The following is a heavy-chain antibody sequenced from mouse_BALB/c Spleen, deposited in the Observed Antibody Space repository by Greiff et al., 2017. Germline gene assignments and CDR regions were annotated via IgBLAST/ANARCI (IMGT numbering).Heavy chain of an antibody. CDR1: GYSFTGYN. J-gene: IGHJ1*01. D-gene: IGHD1-1*01. CDR2: IDPYYGGT. CDR3: ARDGSSYGYFDV. Sequence: EVQGVESGPELEKPGASVKISCKASGYSFTGYNMNWVKQSNGKSLEWIGNIDPYYGGTSYNQKFKGKATLTVDKSSSTAYMQLKSLTSEDSAVYYCARDGSSYGYFDVWGAGTTVTVSS. V-gene: IGHV1-39*01.